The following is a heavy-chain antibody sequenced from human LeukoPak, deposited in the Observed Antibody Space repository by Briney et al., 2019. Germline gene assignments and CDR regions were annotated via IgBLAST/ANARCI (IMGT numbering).Heavy chain of an antibody. V-gene: IGHV3-30*02. D-gene: IGHD5-18*01. CDR3: ARDPRQGVQLWSSPFDY. CDR1: GFTFSSYG. J-gene: IGHJ4*02. Sequence: GGSLRLSCAASGFTFSSYGMHWVRQAPGKGLEWVAFIRYDGSNKYYADSVKGRFTISRDNSKNTLYLQMNSLRAEDTAVYYCARDPRQGVQLWSSPFDYWGQGTLVTVSS. CDR2: IRYDGSNK.